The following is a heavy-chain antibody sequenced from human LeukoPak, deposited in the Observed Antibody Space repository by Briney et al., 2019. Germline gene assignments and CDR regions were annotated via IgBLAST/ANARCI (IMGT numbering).Heavy chain of an antibody. D-gene: IGHD3-22*01. CDR3: ASYDSSGYYPSFGY. J-gene: IGHJ4*02. Sequence: SETLSLTCTVSGGSISSYYWSWIRQPPGKGLEWIGDIYYSGSTNYNPSLKSRVTISVDTSKNQFSLKLSSVTAADTAVYYCASYDSSGYYPSFGYWGQGTLVTVSS. V-gene: IGHV4-59*08. CDR1: GGSISSYY. CDR2: IYYSGST.